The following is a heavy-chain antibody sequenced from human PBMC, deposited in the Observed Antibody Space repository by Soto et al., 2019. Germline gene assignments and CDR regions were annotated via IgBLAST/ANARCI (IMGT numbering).Heavy chain of an antibody. CDR2: IYYSGST. Sequence: SETLSLTCTVSGGSVSSGSYYWSWIRQPPGKGLEWIGYIYYSGSTNYNPSLKSRVTISVDASKNQFSLKLSSVTAADTAVYYCARDSIPYSGSYRLFDYWGQGTLVTVSS. J-gene: IGHJ4*02. CDR3: ARDSIPYSGSYRLFDY. V-gene: IGHV4-61*01. D-gene: IGHD1-26*01. CDR1: GGSVSSGSYY.